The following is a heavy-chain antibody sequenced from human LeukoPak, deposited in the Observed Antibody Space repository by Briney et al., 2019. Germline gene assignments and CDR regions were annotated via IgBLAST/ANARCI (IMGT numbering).Heavy chain of an antibody. D-gene: IGHD2-15*01. CDR3: ARALGYCSGGSCTRGYNWFDP. CDR1: GGSISSSDYY. J-gene: IGHJ5*02. V-gene: IGHV4-39*01. CDR2: IYYGGST. Sequence: SETLSLTCTVSGGSISSSDYYWGWLRQPPGKGLEWIGSIYYGGSTYYNPSLKSRVTISVDTSMNQFSLKLSFVTTADTAVYYCARALGYCSGGSCTRGYNWFDPWGQGTLVTVPS.